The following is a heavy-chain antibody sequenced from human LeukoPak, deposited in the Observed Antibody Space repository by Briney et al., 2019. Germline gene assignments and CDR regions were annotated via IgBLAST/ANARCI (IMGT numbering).Heavy chain of an antibody. CDR3: ARDVGCSSTSCTKTNWFDP. J-gene: IGHJ5*02. Sequence: ASVNVSCKASGGTFSSYAISWVRQAPGQGLEWMGWISAYNGNTNYAQKLQGRVTMTTDTSTSTAYMELRSLRSDDTAVYYCARDVGCSSTSCTKTNWFDPWGQGTLVTVSS. V-gene: IGHV1-18*01. CDR2: ISAYNGNT. D-gene: IGHD2-2*01. CDR1: GGTFSSYA.